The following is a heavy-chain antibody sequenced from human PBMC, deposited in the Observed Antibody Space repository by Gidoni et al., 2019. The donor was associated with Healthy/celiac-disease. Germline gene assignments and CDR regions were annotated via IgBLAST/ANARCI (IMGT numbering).Heavy chain of an antibody. CDR3: AKLPLAAAGHHWFDP. CDR1: GLTFSSYA. CDR2: ISGSGGST. Sequence: EVQLLESGGGLVQLGGSLSLSCAASGLTFSSYAMSWVRQAPGKGLEGVSAISGSGGSTYYADSVKGRFTISRDNSKNTLYLQMNSLRAEDTAVYYCAKLPLAAAGHHWFDPWCQGTLVTVSS. D-gene: IGHD6-13*01. V-gene: IGHV3-23*01. J-gene: IGHJ5*02.